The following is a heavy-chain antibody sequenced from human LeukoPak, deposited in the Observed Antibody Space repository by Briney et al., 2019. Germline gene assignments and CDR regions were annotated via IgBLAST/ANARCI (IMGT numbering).Heavy chain of an antibody. CDR1: GFTFSSYA. J-gene: IGHJ4*02. Sequence: GGSLRLSCAASGFTFSSYAMGWVRQAPGKGLEWVSAISGSGGSTYYADSVKGRFTISRDNVKNSLYLQMNSLGAEDTAVYYCARRGTSSSWAHFDYWGQGTLVTVSS. CDR2: ISGSGGST. CDR3: ARRGTSSSWAHFDY. D-gene: IGHD6-13*01. V-gene: IGHV3-23*01.